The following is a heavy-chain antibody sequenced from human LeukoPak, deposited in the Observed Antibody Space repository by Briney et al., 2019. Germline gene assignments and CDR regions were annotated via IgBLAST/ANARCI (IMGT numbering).Heavy chain of an antibody. D-gene: IGHD2-2*01. CDR1: GGTFSSYA. Sequence: EASVKVSCKASGGTFSSYAISWVRQAPGQGLEWMGWMNPNSGNTGYAQKFQGRVTMTRNTSISTAYMELSSLRSEDTAVYYCARGGYQLRYYYYYMDVWGKGTTVTISS. CDR2: MNPNSGNT. J-gene: IGHJ6*03. CDR3: ARGGYQLRYYYYYMDV. V-gene: IGHV1-8*02.